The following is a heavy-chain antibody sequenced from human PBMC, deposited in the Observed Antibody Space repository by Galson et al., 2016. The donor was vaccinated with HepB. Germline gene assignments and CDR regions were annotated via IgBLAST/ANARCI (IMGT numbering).Heavy chain of an antibody. V-gene: IGHV1-18*04. J-gene: IGHJ5*02. CDR2: INSYNGNT. CDR3: ASHYGSVSSNWFDP. CDR1: GYTFTSYG. Sequence: SVKVSCKASGYTFTSYGISWVRQAPGQGLEWMGWINSYNGNTNYAHKLQGRVTMTTDTSTSTAYMELRSLRSDDTAVYYCASHYGSVSSNWFDPWGQGTLVTVSS. D-gene: IGHD3-10*01.